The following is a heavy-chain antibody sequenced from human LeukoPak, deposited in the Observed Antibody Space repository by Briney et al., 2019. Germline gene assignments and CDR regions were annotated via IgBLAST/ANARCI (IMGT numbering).Heavy chain of an antibody. J-gene: IGHJ4*02. CDR1: GFTFSSYW. CDR2: IKQDGSEK. Sequence: GGSLSLSCAASGFTFSSYWMGWVRQAPGKGLEWVANIKQDGSEKYYVDSVKGRFTISRDNAKNSLYLQMNSLRAEDTAVYYCARELGIAAAGTTGFDYWGQGTLVTVSS. D-gene: IGHD6-13*01. CDR3: ARELGIAAAGTTGFDY. V-gene: IGHV3-7*03.